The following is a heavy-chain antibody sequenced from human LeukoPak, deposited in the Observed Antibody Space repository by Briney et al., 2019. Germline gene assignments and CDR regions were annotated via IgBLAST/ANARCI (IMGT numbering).Heavy chain of an antibody. Sequence: GGSLRLSCAASGFTFSSYGMHWVRQAPGKGLEWVAVISYDGSNKYYADSVKGRFTISRDNSKNTLYLQMNSLRAEDTAVYYCAKDPATPSPFDPWGQGTLVTVSS. CDR2: ISYDGSNK. J-gene: IGHJ5*02. D-gene: IGHD1-26*01. CDR3: AKDPATPSPFDP. V-gene: IGHV3-30*18. CDR1: GFTFSSYG.